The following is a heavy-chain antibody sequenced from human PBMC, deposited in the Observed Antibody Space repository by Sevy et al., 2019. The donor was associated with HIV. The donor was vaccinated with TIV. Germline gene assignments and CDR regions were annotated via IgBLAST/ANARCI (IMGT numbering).Heavy chain of an antibody. CDR1: GGSFSGYY. CDR3: ATRIVGAWGWNRFMGWFDP. CDR2: INHSGST. Sequence: SETLSLTCAVYGGSFSGYYWSWIRQPPGKGLEWIGEINHSGSTNYNPSLKSRVTISVDTSKNQFSLRLSSVTAADTAVYYCATRIVGAWGWNRFMGWFDPWGQGTLVTVSS. V-gene: IGHV4-34*01. D-gene: IGHD1-26*01. J-gene: IGHJ5*02.